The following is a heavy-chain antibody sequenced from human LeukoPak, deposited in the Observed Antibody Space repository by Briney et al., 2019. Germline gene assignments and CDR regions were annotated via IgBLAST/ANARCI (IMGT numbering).Heavy chain of an antibody. Sequence: GGSLRLSCAASGFTVSSNYMTWVRQAPGKGLEWVSSISSSSSHIYYADSVRGRFTISRDNARNSLYLQMNSLRAEDTAVYYCAREGEQLAFDYWGQGTLVTVSS. V-gene: IGHV3-21*01. CDR2: ISSSSSHI. CDR1: GFTVSSNY. D-gene: IGHD6-6*01. J-gene: IGHJ4*02. CDR3: AREGEQLAFDY.